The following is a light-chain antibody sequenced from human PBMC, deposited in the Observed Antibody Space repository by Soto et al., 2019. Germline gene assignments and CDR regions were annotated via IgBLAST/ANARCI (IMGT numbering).Light chain of an antibody. CDR1: SSNIGINY. Sequence: QAVVTQAPSASGTPGQRVTISCSGSSSNIGINYVYWYLQLPGTAPKLLIYRNDQRPSGVPDRFSGSKSGTSASLAISGLRSEDEADYYCAAWDDSLSGRVFGGGTKLTVL. J-gene: IGLJ3*02. CDR2: RND. CDR3: AAWDDSLSGRV. V-gene: IGLV1-47*01.